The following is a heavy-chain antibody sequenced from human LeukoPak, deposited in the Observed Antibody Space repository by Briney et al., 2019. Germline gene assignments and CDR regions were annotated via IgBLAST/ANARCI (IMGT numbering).Heavy chain of an antibody. CDR3: AKDTSGSTSYSYDYGMDV. CDR1: GFTFSSYA. V-gene: IGHV3-23*01. Sequence: GGSLRLSCVTSGFTFSSYAMSWVRQAPGKGLEWVSVISGSGGTTYYADSVKGRFTISRDNSKSTLYLQMYSLRAEDTAVYYCAKDTSGSTSYSYDYGMDVWGQGTTVTVSS. CDR2: ISGSGGTT. J-gene: IGHJ6*02. D-gene: IGHD1-26*01.